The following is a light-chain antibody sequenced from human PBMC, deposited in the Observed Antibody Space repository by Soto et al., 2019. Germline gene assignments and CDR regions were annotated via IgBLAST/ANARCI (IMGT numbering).Light chain of an antibody. CDR3: SSYTPSGVYV. CDR1: SGDVGGYNA. CDR2: DVS. Sequence: QSVLTQPASVSGSPGQSITISCTGTSGDVGGYNAVSWYQQHPGKAPKLMIYDVSNRPSGVSYRFSGSKSGSTASLTISGLQAEDEADYYCSSYTPSGVYVFGPRTKVTVL. J-gene: IGLJ1*01. V-gene: IGLV2-14*01.